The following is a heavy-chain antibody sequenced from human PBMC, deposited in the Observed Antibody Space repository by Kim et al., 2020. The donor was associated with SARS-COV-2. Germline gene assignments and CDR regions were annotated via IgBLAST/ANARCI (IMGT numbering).Heavy chain of an antibody. CDR2: FDPEDGET. J-gene: IGHJ6*02. CDR3: ATGVAVAGRSSDYYYYYGMDV. Sequence: ASVKVSCKVSGYTLTELSMHWVRQAPGQGLEWMGGFDPEDGETIYAQKFQGRFTMTEDTSTDTAYMELSSLRSEDTAVYYCATGVAVAGRSSDYYYYYGMDVWGQGTTVTVSS. V-gene: IGHV1-24*01. D-gene: IGHD6-19*01. CDR1: GYTLTELS.